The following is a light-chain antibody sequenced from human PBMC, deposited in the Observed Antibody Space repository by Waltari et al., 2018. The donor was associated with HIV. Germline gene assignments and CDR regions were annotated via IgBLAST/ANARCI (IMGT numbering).Light chain of an antibody. Sequence: QSALTQPRSVSGSPGQSVTISCSGTFRDVGGYHFVCWYQQHSGKAPKLVIFDVHKRPSGVPDRFAGSKSGNTASLTVSGLQAEDEADYFCCSYAGSFTLLFGGGTNLAVL. CDR1: FRDVGGYHF. V-gene: IGLV2-11*01. CDR3: CSYAGSFTLL. CDR2: DVH. J-gene: IGLJ3*02.